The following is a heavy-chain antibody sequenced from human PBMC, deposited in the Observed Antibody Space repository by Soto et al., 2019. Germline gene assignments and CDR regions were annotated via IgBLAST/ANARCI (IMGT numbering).Heavy chain of an antibody. CDR2: ISNVGDTT. Sequence: EVQLLESGGGLVQPGSSLRLSCIASGFTFSDYAMSWVRQTPGKGLEWVSAISNVGDTTSYADFMKGRFIISIDNSGNTLYLQMNRLRGDDTAVYDCAKNDCYYTTCQVIDFWGQGTLVPVSS. J-gene: IGHJ4*02. CDR3: AKNDCYYTTCQVIDF. CDR1: GFTFSDYA. D-gene: IGHD3-3*01. V-gene: IGHV3-23*01.